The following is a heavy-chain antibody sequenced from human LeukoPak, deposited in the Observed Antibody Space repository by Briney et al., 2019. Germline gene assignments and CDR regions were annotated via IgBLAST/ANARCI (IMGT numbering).Heavy chain of an antibody. D-gene: IGHD6-19*01. CDR2: VYKSGLF. CDR1: GDSTTSYY. V-gene: IGHV4-59*12. Sequence: SETLSLTCSVSGDSTTSYYWGWIRQSPGKGPEWLGYVYKSGLFDYNSSLRGRVTMSIDRSKTQFSLRLRSVTAADTAVYYCARVYSSGSRAFQHWGQGTLVTVSS. CDR3: ARVYSSGSRAFQH. J-gene: IGHJ1*01.